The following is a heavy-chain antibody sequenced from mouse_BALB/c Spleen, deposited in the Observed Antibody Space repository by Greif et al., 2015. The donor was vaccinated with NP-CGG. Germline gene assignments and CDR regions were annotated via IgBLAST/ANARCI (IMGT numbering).Heavy chain of an antibody. CDR1: GYSITSDYA. J-gene: IGHJ4*01. Sequence: EVKLVESGPGLVKPSQSLSLTCTVTGYSITSDYAWNWIRQFPGNKLEWMGYISYSGSTSCNPSLKSRISITRDTSKNQFFLQLNSVTTEDTATYYCERERSYYAMDYWGQGTSVTVSS. V-gene: IGHV3-2*02. CDR3: ERERSYYAMDY. CDR2: ISYSGST.